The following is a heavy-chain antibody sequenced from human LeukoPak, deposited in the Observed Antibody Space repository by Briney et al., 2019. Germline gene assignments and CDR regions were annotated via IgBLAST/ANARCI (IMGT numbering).Heavy chain of an antibody. V-gene: IGHV3-72*01. CDR1: GFTLSDHY. CDR3: TRGYSGISIYAFDI. Sequence: GGSLRISCAASGFTLSDHYIDWVRQAPGKGLEWVGRTSNKADSYTTEYAASVKGRFTISRDDSKNSLYLQMNSLKIEDTAVYHCTRGYSGISIYAFDIWGQGTMVTVSS. CDR2: TSNKADSYTT. J-gene: IGHJ3*02. D-gene: IGHD1-26*01.